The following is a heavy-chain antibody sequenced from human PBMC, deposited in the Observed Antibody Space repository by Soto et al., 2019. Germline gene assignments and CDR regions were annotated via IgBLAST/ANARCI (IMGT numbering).Heavy chain of an antibody. D-gene: IGHD3-10*01. J-gene: IGHJ6*02. Sequence: GSGPTLVNPTQTLTLTCTFSGLSLSTSGMCVSWIRQPRGKALERLALIDWDDDKYYSTSLKTRLHSYNDTNKNQAVLTMTTMDPGDNATYSCARIHYYGSGRTPYGMDVWGQATKVT. V-gene: IGHV2-70*01. CDR2: IDWDDDK. CDR3: ARIHYYGSGRTPYGMDV. CDR1: GLSLSTSGMC.